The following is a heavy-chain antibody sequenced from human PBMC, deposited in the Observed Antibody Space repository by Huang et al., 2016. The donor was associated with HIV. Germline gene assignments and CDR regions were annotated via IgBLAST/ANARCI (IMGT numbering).Heavy chain of an antibody. Sequence: QVQLVESGGGVVQPGGSLRLSCAASGFTFSSYGMHGVRQGPGMGLEWVAFIHYDGSNRYYADSVKGRFTISRDNSKNTLYLQMNSLRAEDTAVYFCAKFGSSGYLPRYSFDYWGQGTLVTVSS. J-gene: IGHJ4*02. CDR3: AKFGSSGYLPRYSFDY. V-gene: IGHV3-30*02. CDR2: IHYDGSNR. CDR1: GFTFSSYG. D-gene: IGHD3-22*01.